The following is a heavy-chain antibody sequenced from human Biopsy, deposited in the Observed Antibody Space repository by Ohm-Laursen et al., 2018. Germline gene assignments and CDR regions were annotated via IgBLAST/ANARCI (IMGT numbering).Heavy chain of an antibody. CDR2: IFYRGST. V-gene: IGHV4-39*01. CDR3: ARDYDTSGYYYVS. CDR1: ACSISNNNYY. J-gene: IGHJ5*02. D-gene: IGHD3-22*01. Sequence: SVTLSLTCTVSACSISNNNYYWGWIRKPPGKGLEWLGSIFYRGSTHYKPSLKSRLNISVDTSKNQFSMKLNSVTAADTAVYYCARDYDTSGYYYVSWGQGTLVTVSS.